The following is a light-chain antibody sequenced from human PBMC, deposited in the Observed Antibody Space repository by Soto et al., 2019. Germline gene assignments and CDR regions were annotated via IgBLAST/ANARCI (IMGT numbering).Light chain of an antibody. CDR2: GAS. CDR3: QKYDSAPWT. Sequence: EMQMTQSPSSLSASVGDRVTINCRASQGISNYLAWYQQKPGKVPKLLIYGASTLQSGVPSRLSGSGSGTDFTLIINSLQPEDVATYYCQKYDSAPWTFGQGTKVEI. V-gene: IGKV1-27*01. J-gene: IGKJ1*01. CDR1: QGISNY.